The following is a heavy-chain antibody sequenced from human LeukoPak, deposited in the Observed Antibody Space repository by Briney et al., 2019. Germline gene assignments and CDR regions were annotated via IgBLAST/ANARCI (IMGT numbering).Heavy chain of an antibody. CDR3: ARTPNYYGSGSYGDY. CDR1: GYSFTSYW. CDR2: IYPGDSDT. J-gene: IGHJ4*02. D-gene: IGHD3-10*01. Sequence: GESLKISCKGSGYSFTSYWIGWVRQMPGKGLEWMGIIYPGDSDTRYSPSFQGQVTISADKSISTAYLQWSSPKASDTAMYYCARTPNYYGSGSYGDYWGQGTLVTVSS. V-gene: IGHV5-51*01.